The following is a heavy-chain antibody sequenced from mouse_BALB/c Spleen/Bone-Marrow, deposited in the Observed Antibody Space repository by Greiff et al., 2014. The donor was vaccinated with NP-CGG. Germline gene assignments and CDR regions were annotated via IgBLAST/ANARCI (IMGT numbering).Heavy chain of an antibody. CDR1: GYTFTSYW. CDR2: INPSNGRT. CDR3: AIGLLGDY. V-gene: IGHV1S81*02. J-gene: IGHJ4*01. Sequence: VKLVESGAELVKPGASVKLSCKASGYTFTSYWMHWVKQRPGQGLEWIGEINPSNGRTNYNEKFKSKATLTVDKPSSTAYMQLSSLTSEDSAVYYCAIGLLGDYWGQGTSVTVSS. D-gene: IGHD2-10*01.